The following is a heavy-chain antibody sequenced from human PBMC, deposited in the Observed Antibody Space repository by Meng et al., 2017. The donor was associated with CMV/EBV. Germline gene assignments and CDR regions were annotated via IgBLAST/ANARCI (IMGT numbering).Heavy chain of an antibody. J-gene: IGHJ6*02. V-gene: IGHV3-7*01. CDR2: IKQDGSEK. CDR3: ARDKGCSSTSCYALDYFGMDV. CDR1: GFTFSSYW. D-gene: IGHD2-2*01. Sequence: GGSLRLSCAASGFTFSSYWMSWVRQAPGKGLEWVANIKQDGSEKYYVDSVKGRFTISRDNAKNSLYLQMNSLRAEDTAVYYCARDKGCSSTSCYALDYFGMDVWGQGTTVTVSS.